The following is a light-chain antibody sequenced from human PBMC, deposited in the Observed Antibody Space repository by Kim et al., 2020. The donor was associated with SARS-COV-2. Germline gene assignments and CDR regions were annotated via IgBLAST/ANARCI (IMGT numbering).Light chain of an antibody. Sequence: QSLTIACTGTSRDVGGYNYVSWYQQHPGKAPKIMIYDVSHRPSGVSNRFSGSKSGNTASLTISGLQAEDEADYYCSSYTSSNTIGIFGGGTQLTVL. J-gene: IGLJ2*01. V-gene: IGLV2-14*03. CDR1: SRDVGGYNY. CDR2: DVS. CDR3: SSYTSSNTIGI.